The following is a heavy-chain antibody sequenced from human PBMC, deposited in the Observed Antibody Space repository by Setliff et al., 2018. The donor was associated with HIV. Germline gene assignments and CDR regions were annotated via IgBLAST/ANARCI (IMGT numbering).Heavy chain of an antibody. Sequence: SETLSLTCNVFGGSIRSNRDHWGWIRQTPGKGLEWIGSIFHSAATNYNPSLKSRVTISIDTSKNQFSLRLTAVTAADTAVYYCARDPRDALAATDYWGQGTLVTVSS. CDR2: IFHSAAT. CDR1: GGSIRSNRDH. D-gene: IGHD6-13*01. V-gene: IGHV4-39*07. J-gene: IGHJ4*02. CDR3: ARDPRDALAATDY.